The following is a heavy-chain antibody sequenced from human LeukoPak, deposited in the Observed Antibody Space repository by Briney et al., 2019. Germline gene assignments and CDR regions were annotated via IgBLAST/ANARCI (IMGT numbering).Heavy chain of an antibody. V-gene: IGHV4-38-2*01. D-gene: IGHD1-7*01. J-gene: IGHJ3*02. CDR2: IYHSGCT. CDR1: GYSISSGYY. CDR3: ARWTGTTDAFDI. Sequence: ASETLSLTCAVSGYSISSGYYWGWIRQPPGKGLEWIGSIYHSGCTYYNPSLKGRVTISVDTSKNQFSLKLSSVTAADTAVYYCARWTGTTDAFDIWGQGTLVTVSS.